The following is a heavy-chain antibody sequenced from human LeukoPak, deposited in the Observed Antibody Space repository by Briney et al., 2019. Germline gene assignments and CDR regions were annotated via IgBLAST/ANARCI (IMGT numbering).Heavy chain of an antibody. J-gene: IGHJ4*02. CDR3: ARDNAPAGGGLDY. CDR2: IYTGGLT. D-gene: IGHD2-2*01. V-gene: IGHV3-53*01. CDR1: GFTVSSNH. Sequence: GGSLRLSCAASGFTVSSNHMTWVRQAPGKGLEWVSEIYTGGLTFYADSVTGRFTISRDNSKNTVYLQMNSLGVEGTARYYCARDNAPAGGGLDYWGQGTLVTVSS.